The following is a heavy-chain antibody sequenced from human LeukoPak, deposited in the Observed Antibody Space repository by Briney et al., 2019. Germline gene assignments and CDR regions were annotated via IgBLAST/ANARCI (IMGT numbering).Heavy chain of an antibody. CDR1: GYTFTGYY. CDR2: INPNSGGT. V-gene: IGHV1-2*02. CDR3: ARRDGYCSGGSCYSRFDY. Sequence: ASVTVSCKASGYTFTGYYMHWVRQAPGQGLEWMGWINPNSGGTNYAQKFQGRVTMTRDTSISTAYMELSRLRSDDTAVYYCARRDGYCSGGSCYSRFDYWGQGTLVTVSS. J-gene: IGHJ4*02. D-gene: IGHD2-15*01.